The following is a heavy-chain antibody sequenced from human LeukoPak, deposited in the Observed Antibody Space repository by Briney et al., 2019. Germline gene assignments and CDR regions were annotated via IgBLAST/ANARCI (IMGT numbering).Heavy chain of an antibody. Sequence: PSETLSLTCTVSGGSISSSSYYWGWIRQPPGKGLEWIGSIYYSGSTYYNPSLKSRVTISVDTSKNQFSLKLSSVTAADTAVYYCARASRGADLDYWGQGTLVTVSS. CDR3: ARASRGADLDY. J-gene: IGHJ4*02. D-gene: IGHD1-26*01. CDR2: IYYSGST. V-gene: IGHV4-39*07. CDR1: GGSISSSSYY.